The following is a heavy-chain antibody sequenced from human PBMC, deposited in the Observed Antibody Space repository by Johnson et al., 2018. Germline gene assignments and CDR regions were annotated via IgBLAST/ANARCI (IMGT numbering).Heavy chain of an antibody. D-gene: IGHD3/OR15-3a*01. CDR3: AKGTGSYYYYYGMDV. V-gene: IGHV3-33*03. Sequence: QVQLVQSGGGVVQPGRSLRLSCAASGFTFSSYGMHWVRQAPGKGLEWVAVIWYDGSNKYYADSVKGRFTIARDNAKNSLYLQMNSLRAEDTALYSCAKGTGSYYYYYGMDVWGQGTTVTVS. CDR1: GFTFSSYG. CDR2: IWYDGSNK. J-gene: IGHJ6*02.